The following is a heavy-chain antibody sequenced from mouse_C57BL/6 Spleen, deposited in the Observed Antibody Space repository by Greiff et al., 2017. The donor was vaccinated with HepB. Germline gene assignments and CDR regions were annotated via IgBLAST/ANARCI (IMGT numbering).Heavy chain of an antibody. CDR1: GYTFTDYE. CDR3: TRKLWYEGDY. V-gene: IGHV1-15*01. D-gene: IGHD2-1*01. J-gene: IGHJ2*01. Sequence: LVESGAELVRPGASVTLSCKASGYTFTDYEMHWVKQTPVHGLEWIGAIDPETGGTAYNQKFKGKAILTADKSSSTAYMELRSLTSEDSAVYYCTRKLWYEGDYWGQGTTLTVSS. CDR2: IDPETGGT.